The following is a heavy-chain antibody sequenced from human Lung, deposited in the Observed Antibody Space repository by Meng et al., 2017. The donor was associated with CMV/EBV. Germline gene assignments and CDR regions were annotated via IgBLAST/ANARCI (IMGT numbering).Heavy chain of an antibody. CDR3: TRGHSSGI. D-gene: IGHD6-19*01. Sequence: GGSLRLXFRASGFTFGDYAMSWVRQAPGKGLEWVGFIRSKGYGGTIEYAASVKGRFTISRDDSKSIAYLQMNSLKTEDTAVYYCTRGHSSGIWGQGTLVTVSS. CDR2: IRSKGYGGTI. J-gene: IGHJ4*02. V-gene: IGHV3-49*04. CDR1: GFTFGDYA.